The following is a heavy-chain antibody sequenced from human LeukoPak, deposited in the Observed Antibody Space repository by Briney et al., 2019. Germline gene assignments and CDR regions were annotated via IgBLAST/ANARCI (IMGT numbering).Heavy chain of an antibody. J-gene: IGHJ4*02. CDR1: GFTVSSNY. Sequence: GGSLRLSCAAPGFTVSSNYMSWVRQAPGKGLEWVSVIYSGGSTYYADSVKGRFTISRDNSKNTLYLQMNSLRAEDTAVYYCASMVRGVIPFDYWGQGTLVTVSS. CDR3: ASMVRGVIPFDY. D-gene: IGHD3-10*01. CDR2: IYSGGST. V-gene: IGHV3-66*01.